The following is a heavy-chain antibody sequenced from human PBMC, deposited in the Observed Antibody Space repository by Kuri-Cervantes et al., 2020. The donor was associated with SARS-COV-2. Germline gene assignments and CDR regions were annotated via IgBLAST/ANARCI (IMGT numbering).Heavy chain of an antibody. CDR2: INPSGGST. CDR3: AREVREEYYYDSSGYYLYYFDY. D-gene: IGHD3-22*01. CDR1: GYTFTSYY. J-gene: IGHJ4*02. V-gene: IGHV1-46*01. Sequence: ASVKVSCKASGYTFTSYYMHWVRQAPGQGLEWMGIINPSGGSTSYAQKFQGRVTITADKSTSTAYMELSSLRSEDTAVYYCAREVREEYYYDSSGYYLYYFDYWGQGTLVTVSS.